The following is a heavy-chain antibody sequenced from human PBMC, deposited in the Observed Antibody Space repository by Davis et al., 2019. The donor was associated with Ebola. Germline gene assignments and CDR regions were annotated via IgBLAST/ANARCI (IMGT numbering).Heavy chain of an antibody. D-gene: IGHD5-12*01. CDR2: IYYSRST. Sequence: SQTLSPTCPLSAASTSSSSSYCGWLRQPPGRGLEWSGYIYYSRSTHYNPSPKSRVTISVATSKTQFSLEPSSVTAADTAVYYCARRDRGWLRLFDYWGQGTLVTVSS. J-gene: IGHJ4*01. V-gene: IGHV4-61*05. CDR3: ARRDRGWLRLFDY. CDR1: AASTSSSSSY.